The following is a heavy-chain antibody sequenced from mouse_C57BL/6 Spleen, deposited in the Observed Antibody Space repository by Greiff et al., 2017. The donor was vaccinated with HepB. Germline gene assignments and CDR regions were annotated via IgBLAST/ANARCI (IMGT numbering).Heavy chain of an antibody. Sequence: EVQLVESGPELVKPGASVKMSCKASGYTFTDYNMHWVKQSHGKSLEWIGYINPNNGGTSYNQKFKGKATLTVNKSSSTAYMELRSLTSEDSAVYYCASRGYDGYYDYFDYWGQGTTLTVSS. CDR2: INPNNGGT. D-gene: IGHD2-3*01. CDR1: GYTFTDYN. J-gene: IGHJ2*01. CDR3: ASRGYDGYYDYFDY. V-gene: IGHV1-22*01.